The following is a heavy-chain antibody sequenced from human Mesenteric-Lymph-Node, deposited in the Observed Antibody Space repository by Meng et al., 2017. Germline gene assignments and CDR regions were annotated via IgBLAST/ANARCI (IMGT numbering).Heavy chain of an antibody. D-gene: IGHD2-2*01. CDR1: GGSISRYY. Sequence: SETLSLTCTVSGGSISRYYWSWTRQSAGKGLEWIGRIYTSGTTNYNPSLKSRVSMSVDTPKNQFSLKLSSVTAADTAVYYCARDGVIVVVPAAIPHYFDYWGQGTLVTVSS. CDR3: ARDGVIVVVPAAIPHYFDY. CDR2: IYTSGTT. J-gene: IGHJ4*02. V-gene: IGHV4-4*07.